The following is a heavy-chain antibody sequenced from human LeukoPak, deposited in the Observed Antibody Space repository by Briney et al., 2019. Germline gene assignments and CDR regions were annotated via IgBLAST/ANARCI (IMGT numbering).Heavy chain of an antibody. V-gene: IGHV1-3*01. CDR1: GYTFTSYA. D-gene: IGHD3-10*01. CDR2: INAGNGNT. Sequence: ASVKVSCKASGYTFTSYAMHWVRQAPGQRLEWMGWINAGNGNTKYSQKFQGRVTITRDTSASTAYMELSSLRSEDTAVYYCARGECGSGSLRDNWFDPWGQGTLVTVSS. CDR3: ARGECGSGSLRDNWFDP. J-gene: IGHJ5*02.